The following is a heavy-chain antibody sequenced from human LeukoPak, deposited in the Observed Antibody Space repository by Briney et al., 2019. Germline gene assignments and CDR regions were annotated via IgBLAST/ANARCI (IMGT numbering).Heavy chain of an antibody. CDR2: ISSSGSTI. V-gene: IGHV3-48*03. D-gene: IGHD5-18*01. CDR3: ARDGDSYGYGIDY. Sequence: PGGSLGLSCSASGFTFSIYEMNWVRQAPGKGLEWVSYISSSGSTIYYADSVKGRFTISRDNAKNSLYLRMNSLRGEDTAIYYCARDGDSYGYGIDYWGQGTLVTVSP. CDR1: GFTFSIYE. J-gene: IGHJ4*02.